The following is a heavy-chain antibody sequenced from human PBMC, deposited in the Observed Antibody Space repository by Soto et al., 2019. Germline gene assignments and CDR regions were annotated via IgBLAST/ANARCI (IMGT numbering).Heavy chain of an antibody. J-gene: IGHJ6*02. D-gene: IGHD1-26*01. CDR2: IIPIFGTA. Sequence: ASVKVSCKASGGTFSSYAISWVRQAPGQGLEWMGGIIPIFGTANYAQKFQGRVTITADESTSTAYMELSSLRSEDTAVYYCARDWEMAQGGYYYYGMDVWGQGTTVTVSS. CDR3: ARDWEMAQGGYYYYGMDV. V-gene: IGHV1-69*13. CDR1: GGTFSSYA.